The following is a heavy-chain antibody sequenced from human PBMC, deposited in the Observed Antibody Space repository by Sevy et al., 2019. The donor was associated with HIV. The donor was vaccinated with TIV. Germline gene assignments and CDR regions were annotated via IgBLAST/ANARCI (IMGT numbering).Heavy chain of an antibody. CDR1: GFTFSSYG. J-gene: IGHJ2*01. V-gene: IGHV3-30*18. Sequence: GGYLRLSCAASGFTFSSYGMHWVRQAPGKGLEWVAVISYDGSNKYYADSVKGRFTISRDNSKNTLYLQMNSLRAEDTAVYYCAKMAASMGIAVAGTGYWYFDLWGRGTLVTVSS. CDR2: ISYDGSNK. D-gene: IGHD6-19*01. CDR3: AKMAASMGIAVAGTGYWYFDL.